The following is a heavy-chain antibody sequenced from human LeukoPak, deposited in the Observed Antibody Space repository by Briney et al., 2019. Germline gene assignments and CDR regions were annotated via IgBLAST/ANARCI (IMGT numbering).Heavy chain of an antibody. V-gene: IGHV3-7*05. CDR3: ARGGGRHVEY. J-gene: IGHJ4*02. CDR2: IKEDGSEK. CDR1: GFTFSSYW. D-gene: IGHD2/OR15-2a*01. Sequence: PGGSLRLSCAASGFTFSSYWMSWVRRAPGKGLEWVANIKEDGSEKNYVDSVKGRFTISRDNAKNSLYLQMNSLRAEDTAVYYCARGGGRHVEYWGQGNLVTVSS.